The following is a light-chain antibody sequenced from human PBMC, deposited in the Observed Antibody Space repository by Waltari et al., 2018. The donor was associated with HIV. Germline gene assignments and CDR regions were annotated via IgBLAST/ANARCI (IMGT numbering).Light chain of an antibody. CDR3: AAWDDSVRGRVV. J-gene: IGLJ2*01. CDR2: NNN. CDR1: NSNIGSST. V-gene: IGLV1-44*01. Sequence: QSVLTQPPSASGTPGQRVTISCSGSNSNIGSSTVNWYQQFSGTAPKLLIYNNNQRPAGVPDRLSGSKSGTSASLAISGLQSEEEADYYCAAWDDSVRGRVVFGGGTKLTVL.